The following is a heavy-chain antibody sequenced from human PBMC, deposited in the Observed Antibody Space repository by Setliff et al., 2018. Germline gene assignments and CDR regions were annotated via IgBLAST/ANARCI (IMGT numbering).Heavy chain of an antibody. J-gene: IGHJ6*03. D-gene: IGHD2-15*01. Sequence: PGGSLRLSCAASGFTFSSYWMSWVRQAPGKGLEWVACLSGGSSYIHYADSMKGRFTISRDDSKNSLYLQMNSLRAEDTGVYYCARDHGVVPGVDYMDVWGKGTTVTVSS. CDR3: ARDHGVVPGVDYMDV. CDR1: GFTFSSYW. V-gene: IGHV3-21*01. CDR2: LSGGSSYI.